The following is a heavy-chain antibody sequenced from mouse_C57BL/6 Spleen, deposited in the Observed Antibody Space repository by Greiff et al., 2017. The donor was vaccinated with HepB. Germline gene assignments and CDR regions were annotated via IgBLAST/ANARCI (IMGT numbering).Heavy chain of an antibody. Sequence: QVQLKESGPELVKPGASVKISCKASGYAFSSSWMNWVKQRPGKGLEWIGRIYPGDGDTNYNGKFKGKATLTADKSSSTAYMQLSSLTSEDSAVYFCARSYYGNSYFDYWGQGTTLTVSS. J-gene: IGHJ2*01. CDR2: IYPGDGDT. CDR1: GYAFSSSW. CDR3: ARSYYGNSYFDY. D-gene: IGHD2-10*01. V-gene: IGHV1-82*01.